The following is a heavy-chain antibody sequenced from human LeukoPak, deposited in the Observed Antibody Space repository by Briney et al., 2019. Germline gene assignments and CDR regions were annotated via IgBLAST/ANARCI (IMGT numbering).Heavy chain of an antibody. CDR3: ARGYCSGGTCYGHFDY. D-gene: IGHD2-15*01. V-gene: IGHV3-48*01. J-gene: IGHJ4*02. Sequence: PGGSLRLSCAASGFTFSTYTMSWVRQAPGKGLEWVSYISGSSSAMDYAASVKGRFTISRDNAKNSLYLQMNSLRAEDTAVYYCARGYCSGGTCYGHFDYWGQGTLGTVAS. CDR2: ISGSSSAM. CDR1: GFTFSTYT.